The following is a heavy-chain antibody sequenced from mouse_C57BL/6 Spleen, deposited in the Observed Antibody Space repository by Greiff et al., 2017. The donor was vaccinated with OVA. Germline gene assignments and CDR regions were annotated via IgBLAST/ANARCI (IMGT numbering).Heavy chain of an antibody. CDR3: AREATGTGFAD. J-gene: IGHJ3*01. Sequence: QVQLQQSGPELVKPGASVKLSCKASGYAFSSSWMTWVQQRPGKGLEWIGRIYPGDGYTNYNGKFKGKSTLTADKSTSTPYMQLSSLTSEDSAVYYCAREATGTGFADWGQGTLVTVSA. CDR1: GYAFSSSW. D-gene: IGHD4-1*02. CDR2: IYPGDGYT. V-gene: IGHV1-82*01.